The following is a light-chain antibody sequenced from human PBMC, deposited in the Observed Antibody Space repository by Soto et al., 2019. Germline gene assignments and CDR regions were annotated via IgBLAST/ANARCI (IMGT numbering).Light chain of an antibody. CDR1: SSDVGDYDY. CDR3: SSYASSTTYV. Sequence: QSALTQPASVSGSPGQSITISCTGTSSDVGDYDYVSWYQQHPGKAPKLLIYEVTNRPSGVSNRFSGSKSGNTASLTISGLHTEDEADYYCSSYASSTTYVFGTGTKVTVL. CDR2: EVT. V-gene: IGLV2-14*01. J-gene: IGLJ1*01.